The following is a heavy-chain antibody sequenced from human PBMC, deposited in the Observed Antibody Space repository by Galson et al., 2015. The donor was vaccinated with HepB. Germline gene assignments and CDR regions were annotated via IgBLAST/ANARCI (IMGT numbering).Heavy chain of an antibody. V-gene: IGHV1-18*01. CDR3: AREGGYCSSTSCLPDY. CDR2: ISAYNGNT. CDR1: GYTFTSYG. Sequence: SVKVSCKASGYTFTSYGISWVRQAPGQGLEWMGWISAYNGNTNYAQKLQGRVTMTTDTSTSTAYMELRSLRSDDTAVYYCAREGGYCSSTSCLPDYWGQGTLVTVSS. J-gene: IGHJ4*02. D-gene: IGHD2-2*01.